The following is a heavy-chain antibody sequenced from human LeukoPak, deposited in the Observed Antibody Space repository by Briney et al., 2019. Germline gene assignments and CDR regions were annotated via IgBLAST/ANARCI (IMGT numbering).Heavy chain of an antibody. Sequence: ASVRGSCKASGYTFTSYGISWVRQAPGQGLEWMGWISAYNGNTNYAQKLQGRVTMTTDTSTSTAYMELRSLRSDDTAVYYCARSIAVATDAFDIWGQGTMVTVSS. CDR2: ISAYNGNT. CDR3: ARSIAVATDAFDI. D-gene: IGHD6-19*01. CDR1: GYTFTSYG. V-gene: IGHV1-18*01. J-gene: IGHJ3*02.